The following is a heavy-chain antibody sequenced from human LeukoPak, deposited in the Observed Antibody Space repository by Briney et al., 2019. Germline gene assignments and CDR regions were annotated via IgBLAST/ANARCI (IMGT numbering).Heavy chain of an antibody. D-gene: IGHD2-2*01. Sequence: PSETLSLTCTVSGGSISSSSYYWGWIRQPPGKGLEWIGSIYYSGSTYYNPSLKSRVTISVDTSKNQFSLKLSSVTAADTAVYYCARFSSGCSTASCYLTNWGQGTLVTVSS. V-gene: IGHV4-39*07. CDR3: ARFSSGCSTASCYLTN. J-gene: IGHJ4*02. CDR1: GGSISSSSYY. CDR2: IYYSGST.